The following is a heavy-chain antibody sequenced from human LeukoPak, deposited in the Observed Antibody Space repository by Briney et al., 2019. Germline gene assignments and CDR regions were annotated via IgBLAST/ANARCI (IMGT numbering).Heavy chain of an antibody. D-gene: IGHD4-11*01. J-gene: IGHJ4*02. Sequence: GGSLRLSCAAAGFTFNSYGMHWVRQAPGKGLEWVAVMWYDGSNKYYADSVKGRFTISRDDSKNTLYLQMNSLRAEDTAMYYCARGLPPVMKYYFDYWGQGTLVTVSS. CDR3: ARGLPPVMKYYFDY. V-gene: IGHV3-33*01. CDR1: GFTFNSYG. CDR2: MWYDGSNK.